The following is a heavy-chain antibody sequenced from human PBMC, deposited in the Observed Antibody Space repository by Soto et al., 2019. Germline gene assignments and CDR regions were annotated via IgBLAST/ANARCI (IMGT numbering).Heavy chain of an antibody. CDR2: IKQDGSEK. J-gene: IGHJ4*02. CDR1: GFTSSSYW. Sequence: GFTSSSYWMIWIRQSPGQGLEWVATIKQDGSEKYYVDSVKGRFTISRDNAKNSLYLQMNSLRVEYTAVYYGWGSSKAYGCQGTLVTVSS. CDR3: WGSSKAY. V-gene: IGHV3-7*02. D-gene: IGHD2-2*01.